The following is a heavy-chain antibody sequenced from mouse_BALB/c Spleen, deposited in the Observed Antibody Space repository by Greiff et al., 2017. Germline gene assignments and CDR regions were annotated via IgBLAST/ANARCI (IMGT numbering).Heavy chain of an antibody. D-gene: IGHD2-2*01. V-gene: IGHV5-6-5*01. Sequence: EVQGVESGGGLVKPGGSLKLSCAASGFTFSSYAMSWVRQTPEKRLEWVASISSGGSTYYPDSVKGRFTISRDNARNILYLQMSSLRSEDTAMYYCARVYGYDFDYWGQGTTLTVSS. CDR2: ISSGGST. CDR1: GFTFSSYA. CDR3: ARVYGYDFDY. J-gene: IGHJ2*01.